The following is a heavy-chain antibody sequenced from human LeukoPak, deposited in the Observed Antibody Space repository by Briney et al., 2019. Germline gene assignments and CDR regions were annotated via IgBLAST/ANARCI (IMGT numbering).Heavy chain of an antibody. D-gene: IGHD4-11*01. J-gene: IGHJ4*01. CDR3: ARDAQRGLNSSNSLEY. Sequence: GGSLRLSCAASGFIYSHYGMHWVRQAPGKGLEWVAVIWSDGSNRFYAGSVKGRFTISRDNSQNTLFLQMNSLRAEDTAMYYCARDAQRGLNSSNSLEYWAHGTLVTVSS. V-gene: IGHV3-33*01. CDR2: IWSDGSNR. CDR1: GFIYSHYG.